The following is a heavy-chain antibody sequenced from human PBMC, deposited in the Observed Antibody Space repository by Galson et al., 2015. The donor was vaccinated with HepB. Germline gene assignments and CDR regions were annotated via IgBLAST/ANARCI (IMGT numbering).Heavy chain of an antibody. Sequence: SVKVSCKASGDTFNNNYIHWVRQAPGQGLEWMGLVIPSLRIYAPQFQGRITITRDTSTSTVYMGLSGLRSDDTAVYYCAREGGNIVGPAKDFDYWGQGTLVTVSS. CDR3: AREGGNIVGPAKDFDY. V-gene: IGHV1-46*02. D-gene: IGHD1-26*01. CDR2: VIPSLR. J-gene: IGHJ4*02. CDR1: GDTFNNNY.